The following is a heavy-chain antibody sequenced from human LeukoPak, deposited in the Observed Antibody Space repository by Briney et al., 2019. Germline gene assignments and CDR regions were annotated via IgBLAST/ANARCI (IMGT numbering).Heavy chain of an antibody. CDR3: ARLRNYDRGGFYPDGFDF. CDR1: GYTFTSYY. CDR2: INPSGGST. J-gene: IGHJ3*01. D-gene: IGHD3-22*01. V-gene: IGHV1-46*01. Sequence: ASVKVSCKASGYTFTSYYMHWVRQAPGQGLEWMGIINPSGGSTSYAQKFQGRVTMTRDTSTSTVYMELSSLRSEDTAVYYCARLRNYDRGGFYPDGFDFWGQGTMVTVSS.